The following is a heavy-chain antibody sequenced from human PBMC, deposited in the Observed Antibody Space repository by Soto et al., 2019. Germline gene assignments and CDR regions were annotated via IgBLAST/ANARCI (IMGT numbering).Heavy chain of an antibody. Sequence: GGSLRLSCAASGFTFSSYSMNWVRQAPGKGLEWVSSISSSSSYIYYADSVKGRFTISRDNAKNSLYLQMNSLRAEDTAVYYCARDGSGYYYMDVWGKGTTVTVSS. J-gene: IGHJ6*03. CDR3: ARDGSGYYYMDV. CDR1: GFTFSSYS. D-gene: IGHD3-3*01. V-gene: IGHV3-21*01. CDR2: ISSSSSYI.